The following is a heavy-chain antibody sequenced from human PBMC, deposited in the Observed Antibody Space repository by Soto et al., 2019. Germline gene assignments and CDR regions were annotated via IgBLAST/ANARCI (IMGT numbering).Heavy chain of an antibody. CDR2: IKQDGSEK. CDR3: AREKGCSGGSCYSVNWFDP. V-gene: IGHV3-7*01. CDR1: GFTFSSYW. D-gene: IGHD2-15*01. Sequence: EVQLWSLGEAWSSLGGSLRLSCAASGFTFSSYWMSWVRQAPGKGLEWVANIKQDGSEKYYVDSVKGRFTISRDNAKNSLYLQMNSLRAEDTAVYYCAREKGCSGGSCYSVNWFDPWGQGTLVTVSS. J-gene: IGHJ5*02.